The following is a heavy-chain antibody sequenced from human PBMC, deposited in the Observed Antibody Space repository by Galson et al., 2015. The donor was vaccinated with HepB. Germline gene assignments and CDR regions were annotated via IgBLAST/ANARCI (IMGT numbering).Heavy chain of an antibody. V-gene: IGHV4-39*07. CDR3: ASGPGIAVARRSGWFDP. Sequence: ETLSLTCTVSGGSISSSSYYWSWVRQPPGKGLEWIGEIYHSGSTNYNPSLKSRVTISVDKSKNQFSLKLSSVTAADTAVYYCASGPGIAVARRSGWFDPWGQGTLVTVSS. D-gene: IGHD6-19*01. CDR2: IYHSGST. CDR1: GGSISSSSYY. J-gene: IGHJ5*02.